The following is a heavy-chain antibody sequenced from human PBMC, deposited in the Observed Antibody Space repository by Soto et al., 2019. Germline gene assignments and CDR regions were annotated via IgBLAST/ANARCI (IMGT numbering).Heavy chain of an antibody. Sequence: SLTCAVSGYSISSGYYWGWIRQPPGKGLEWIGSIYHSGSTYYNPSLKSRVTISVDTSKNQFSLKLSSVTAADTAVYYCAGAVGCNNGVCYPDAFDIWGQGKMVTV. CDR1: GYSISSGYY. V-gene: IGHV4-38-2*01. CDR2: IYHSGST. J-gene: IGHJ3*02. D-gene: IGHD2-8*01. CDR3: AGAVGCNNGVCYPDAFDI.